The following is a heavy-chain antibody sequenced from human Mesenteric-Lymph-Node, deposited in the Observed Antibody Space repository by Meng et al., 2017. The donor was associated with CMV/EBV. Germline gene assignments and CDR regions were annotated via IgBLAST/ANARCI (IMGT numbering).Heavy chain of an antibody. D-gene: IGHD2-2*01. CDR3: ARDGPRGCSSTSCYLATGYYGMDV. J-gene: IGHJ6*02. CDR1: GFTFSTYW. Sequence: GESLKISCTTSGFTFSTYWMTWVRQAPGKGLEWVATINQDGNEIYYVNSLKGRFTISRDNAKNSLYLQMNTLRAEDTAVYYCARDGPRGCSSTSCYLATGYYGMDVWGQGTTVTVSS. V-gene: IGHV3-7*01. CDR2: INQDGNEI.